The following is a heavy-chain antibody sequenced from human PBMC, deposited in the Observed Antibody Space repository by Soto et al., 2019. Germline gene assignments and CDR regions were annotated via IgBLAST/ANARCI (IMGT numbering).Heavy chain of an antibody. CDR1: GGSFSGYY. CDR3: ASLGSGSYYYYYYMDV. J-gene: IGHJ6*03. Sequence: SETLSLTCAVYGGSFSGYYWSWIRQPPGKGLEWIGEINHSGSTNYNPSLKSRVTISVDTSKNQFSLKLSSVTAADTAVYYCASLGSGSYYYYYYMDVWGKGTTVTVSS. V-gene: IGHV4-34*01. D-gene: IGHD3-10*01. CDR2: INHSGST.